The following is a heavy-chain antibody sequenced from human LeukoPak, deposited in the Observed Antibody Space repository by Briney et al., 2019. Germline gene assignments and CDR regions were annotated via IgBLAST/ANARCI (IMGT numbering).Heavy chain of an antibody. CDR1: AFPLTNYA. Sequence: PGGSLRLTCAASAFPLTNYAMHWVRQAPGKGREWVAVISIDGGNKYYADSVKGRFTISRDNSKNTLYLQMNSLRAEDTALYHCAKGLSRAFYGMDVWGPGTTVTVSS. CDR3: AKGLSRAFYGMDV. V-gene: IGHV3-30*18. CDR2: ISIDGGNK. D-gene: IGHD3-3*02. J-gene: IGHJ6*02.